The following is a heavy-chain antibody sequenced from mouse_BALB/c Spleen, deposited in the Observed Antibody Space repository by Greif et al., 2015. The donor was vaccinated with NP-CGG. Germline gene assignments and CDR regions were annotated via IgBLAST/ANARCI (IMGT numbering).Heavy chain of an antibody. CDR2: IYPSDSYT. CDR1: GYTFTSYW. D-gene: IGHD2-10*02. J-gene: IGHJ3*01. V-gene: IGHV1-69*02. Sequence: QVQLQQPGAELVRPGASVKLSCKASGYTFTSYWINWVKQRPGQGLEWIGNIYPSDSYTNYNQKFKDKATLTVDKSSSTAYMQLSSPTSEDSAVYYCTRGGMDRAGPWFAYWGQGTLVTVSA. CDR3: TRGGMDRAGPWFAY.